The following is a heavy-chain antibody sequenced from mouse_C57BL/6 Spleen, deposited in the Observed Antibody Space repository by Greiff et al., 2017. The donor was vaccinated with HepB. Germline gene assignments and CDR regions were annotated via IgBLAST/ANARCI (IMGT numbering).Heavy chain of an antibody. CDR1: GYTFTDYE. CDR3: TRRVTGTLAY. Sequence: VQLQQSGAELVRPGASVTLSCKASGYTFTDYEMHWVKQTPVHGLEWIGAIAPETGGTAYNQKFKGKAILTADKSSSTAYMELRSLTSEDSAVYYCTRRVTGTLAYWGQGTLVTVAA. CDR2: IAPETGGT. J-gene: IGHJ3*01. V-gene: IGHV1-15*01. D-gene: IGHD2-1*01.